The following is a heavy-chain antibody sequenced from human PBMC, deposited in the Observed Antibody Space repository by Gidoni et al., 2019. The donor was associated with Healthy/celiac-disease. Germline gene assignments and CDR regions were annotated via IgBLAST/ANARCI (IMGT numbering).Heavy chain of an antibody. CDR2: IRSKANSYAT. CDR3: TRPNVGTGTPYYYYYMDV. J-gene: IGHJ6*03. CDR1: GVTFSGSA. V-gene: IGHV3-73*02. Sequence: EVQLVESGGGLVQPGGSLQLSCAASGVTFSGSAIHWVRQASGKGLEWVGRIRSKANSYATAYAASVKGRFTISRDDSKNTAYLQMNSLKTEDTAVYYCTRPNVGTGTPYYYYYMDVWGKGTTVTVSS. D-gene: IGHD1-7*01.